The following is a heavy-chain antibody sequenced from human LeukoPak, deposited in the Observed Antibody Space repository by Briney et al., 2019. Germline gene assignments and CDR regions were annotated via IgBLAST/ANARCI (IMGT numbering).Heavy chain of an antibody. D-gene: IGHD6-19*01. CDR3: AAVAGDQNWFDP. CDR2: IYTSGST. V-gene: IGHV4-4*07. Sequence: SETLSLTCTVSGGSISSYYWSWIRQPAGKGLEWIGRIYTSGSTNYNPSLKSRVTISVDTSKNQFSLKLSSVTAADTAVYYCAAVAGDQNWFDPWGQGTLVTVSS. J-gene: IGHJ5*02. CDR1: GGSISSYY.